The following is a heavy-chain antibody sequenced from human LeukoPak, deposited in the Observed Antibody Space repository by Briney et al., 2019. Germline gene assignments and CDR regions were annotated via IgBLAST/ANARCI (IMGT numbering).Heavy chain of an antibody. CDR2: ISSSSSYI. Sequence: PGGSLRLSCTASGFTFGDYVMSWVRQAPGKGLEWVSSISSSSSYIYYADSVKGRFTISRDNAKNSLYLQMNSLRAEDTAVYYCARGRLRNAFDIWGQGTMVTVSS. CDR3: ARGRLRNAFDI. V-gene: IGHV3-21*01. J-gene: IGHJ3*02. CDR1: GFTFGDYV. D-gene: IGHD6-25*01.